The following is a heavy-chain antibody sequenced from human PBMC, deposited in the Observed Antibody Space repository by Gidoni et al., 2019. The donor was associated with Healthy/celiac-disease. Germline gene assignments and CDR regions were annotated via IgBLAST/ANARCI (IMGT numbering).Heavy chain of an antibody. D-gene: IGHD2-15*01. Sequence: GGFIRSKAYGGTTEYAASVKGRFTISRDDSKSIAYLQMNSLKTEDTAVYYCTRDQGYGEYYYYYMDVWGKGTTVTVSS. CDR2: IRSKAYGGTT. J-gene: IGHJ6*03. V-gene: IGHV3-49*02. CDR3: TRDQGYGEYYYYYMDV.